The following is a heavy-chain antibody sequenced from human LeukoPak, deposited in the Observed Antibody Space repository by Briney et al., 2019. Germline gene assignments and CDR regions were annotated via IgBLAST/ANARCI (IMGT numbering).Heavy chain of an antibody. J-gene: IGHJ4*02. CDR3: AKDYLGGYSFGSPFHY. V-gene: IGHV3-30*02. Sequence: GGSLRLSCAASGFTFTAYGMQWVRQAPGKGLEWVAFVRYNGNDKYYADSVKGRFTISRDNSKNTVDLQMDSLRAEDTAVYYCAKDYLGGYSFGSPFHYWGQGTLVTVSS. CDR2: VRYNGNDK. CDR1: GFTFTAYG. D-gene: IGHD5-18*01.